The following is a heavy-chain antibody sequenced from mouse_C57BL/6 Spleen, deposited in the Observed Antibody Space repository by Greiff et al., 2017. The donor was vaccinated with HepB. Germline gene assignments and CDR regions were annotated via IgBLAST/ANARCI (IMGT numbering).Heavy chain of an antibody. CDR1: GYTFTDYY. V-gene: IGHV1-19*01. Sequence: VQLQQSGPVLVKPGASVKMSCKASGYTFTDYYMNWVKQSHGKSLEWIGVINPYNGGTSYNQKFKGKATLTVDKSSSTAYMELNSLTSEDSAVYYCARGRPWFAYWGQGTLVTVSA. CDR3: ARGRPWFAY. J-gene: IGHJ3*01. CDR2: INPYNGGT.